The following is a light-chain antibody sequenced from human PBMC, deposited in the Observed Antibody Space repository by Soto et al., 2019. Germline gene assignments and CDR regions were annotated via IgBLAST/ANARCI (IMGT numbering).Light chain of an antibody. CDR2: DAS. Sequence: DIQMTQSPSTLSASVGDRVTITCRASQSISIWLAWYQQKPGKAPKLLIYDASTLYSGVPSRFSGSRSGTEFTLTISSLQPDDFASYYCQQYNSFSPYTFAQGTKLEI. V-gene: IGKV1-5*01. J-gene: IGKJ2*01. CDR1: QSISIW. CDR3: QQYNSFSPYT.